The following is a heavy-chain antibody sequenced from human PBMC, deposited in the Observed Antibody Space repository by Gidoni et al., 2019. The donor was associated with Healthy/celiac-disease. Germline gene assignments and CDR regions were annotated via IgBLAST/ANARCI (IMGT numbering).Heavy chain of an antibody. CDR3: ARDRASKSSSSKDAFDI. V-gene: IGHV3-33*01. Sequence: QVQLVESGGGVVQPGRSLRLSCAASGFTFSSYGMHWVRQAPGKGLEWVAVIWYDGSNKYYADSVKGRFTISRDNSKNTLYLQMNSLRAEDTAVYYCARDRASKSSSSKDAFDIWGQGTMVTVSS. CDR2: IWYDGSNK. D-gene: IGHD6-6*01. J-gene: IGHJ3*02. CDR1: GFTFSSYG.